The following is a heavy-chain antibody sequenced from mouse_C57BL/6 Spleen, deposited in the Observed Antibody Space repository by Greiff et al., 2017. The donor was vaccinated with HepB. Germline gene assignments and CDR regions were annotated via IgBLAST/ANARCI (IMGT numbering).Heavy chain of an antibody. D-gene: IGHD2-12*01. J-gene: IGHJ4*01. Sequence: QVQLQQPGAELVRPGTSVKLSCKASGYTFTSYWMHWVKQRPGQGLEWIGVIDPSDSYTNYNQKFKGKATLTVDTSSSTANMQLSSLTSADTAVYYCAGRELLLFWYAMDYWGQGTSVTVSS. CDR2: IDPSDSYT. CDR3: AGRELLLFWYAMDY. V-gene: IGHV1-59*01. CDR1: GYTFTSYW.